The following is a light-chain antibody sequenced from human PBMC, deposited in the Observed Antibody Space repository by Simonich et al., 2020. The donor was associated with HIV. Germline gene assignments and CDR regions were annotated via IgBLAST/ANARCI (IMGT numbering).Light chain of an antibody. Sequence: QSALTQPASVSGSPGQSITISCTGTSSDVGSDNLVSWYHQHPGKAPKLMIYDVSKPPSGVSNRFSGSKSGNTASLTISGLQAEDEADYYCSSYTSSSTLVFGGGTKLTVL. CDR1: SSDVGSDNL. CDR2: DVS. J-gene: IGLJ3*02. CDR3: SSYTSSSTLV. V-gene: IGLV2-14*02.